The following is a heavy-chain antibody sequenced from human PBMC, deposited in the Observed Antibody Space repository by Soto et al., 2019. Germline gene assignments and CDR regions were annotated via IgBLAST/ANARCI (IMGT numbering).Heavy chain of an antibody. CDR1: GFTFSSYG. V-gene: IGHV3-30*18. CDR3: AKDSVYSSSWWGAFDI. CDR2: ISYDGSNK. Sequence: GGSRRRSWAASGFTFSSYGMHGVRQAPGKGLEWVAVISYDGSNKYYADSVKGRFTISRDNSKNTLYLQMNSLRAEDTAVYYCAKDSVYSSSWWGAFDIWGQGTMVTFSS. D-gene: IGHD6-13*01. J-gene: IGHJ3*02.